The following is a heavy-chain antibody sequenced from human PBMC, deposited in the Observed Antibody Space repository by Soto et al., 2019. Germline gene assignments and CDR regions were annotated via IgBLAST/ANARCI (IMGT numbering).Heavy chain of an antibody. Sequence: GGSLRLSCAASGFTFSSYAMSWVRQAPGKGLEWVSAISGSGGSTYYADSVKGRFTISRDNSKNTLYLQMNSLRAEDTAVYYCAKTISRAMIVVVIPRYFDYWGQGTLVTVSS. CDR1: GFTFSSYA. CDR2: ISGSGGST. V-gene: IGHV3-23*01. D-gene: IGHD3-22*01. CDR3: AKTISRAMIVVVIPRYFDY. J-gene: IGHJ4*02.